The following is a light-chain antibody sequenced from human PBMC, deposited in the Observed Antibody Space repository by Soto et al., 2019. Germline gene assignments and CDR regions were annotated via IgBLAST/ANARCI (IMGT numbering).Light chain of an antibody. CDR3: SSYTNITTRACV. J-gene: IGLJ7*01. V-gene: IGLV2-14*01. CDR2: EVT. Sequence: QSALTQPASVSGSPGQSITISCTGTSGDIGSYNRVSWYQQHPGKAPKLIIYEVTDRPSGVSNRFSGSKSGNTASLTISVLQAEDEAEYYCSSYTNITTRACVFGTGTQLTVL. CDR1: SGDIGSYNR.